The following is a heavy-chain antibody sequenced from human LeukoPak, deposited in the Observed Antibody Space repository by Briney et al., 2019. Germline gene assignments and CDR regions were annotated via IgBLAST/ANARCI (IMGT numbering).Heavy chain of an antibody. Sequence: GGSLRLSCAASGFTFNSYSMNWFRQAPGKGLEWVSYIGGSRSGSSRSIIYYADSVKGRFTISRDNAKNSLYLQMNSLRAEDTALYYCAKDYYGSGSYLDYWGQGTLVTVSS. CDR2: IGGSRSGSSRSII. J-gene: IGHJ4*02. CDR3: AKDYYGSGSYLDY. D-gene: IGHD3-10*01. CDR1: GFTFNSYS. V-gene: IGHV3-48*04.